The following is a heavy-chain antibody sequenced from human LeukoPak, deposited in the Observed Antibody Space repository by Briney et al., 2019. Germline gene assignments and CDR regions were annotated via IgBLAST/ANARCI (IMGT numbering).Heavy chain of an antibody. CDR2: ISGSGGST. D-gene: IGHD3-22*01. Sequence: GASLRLSCAASGFTFSSYAMSWVRQAPGKGLEWVLAISGSGGSTYYADSVKGRFTISRDNSKNTLYLQMNSLRAEDTAVYYCAKSGDYYDSSGYCDYWGQGTLVTVSS. CDR1: GFTFSSYA. CDR3: AKSGDYYDSSGYCDY. J-gene: IGHJ4*02. V-gene: IGHV3-23*01.